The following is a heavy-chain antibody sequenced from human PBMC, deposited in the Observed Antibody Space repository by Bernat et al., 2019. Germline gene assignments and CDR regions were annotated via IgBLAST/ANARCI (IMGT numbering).Heavy chain of an antibody. V-gene: IGHV3-33*01. CDR3: ARGIMITFGGVIARHPRLDAFDI. D-gene: IGHD3-16*02. Sequence: QVQLVESGGGVVQPGRSLRLSCAASGFTFSSYGMHWVRQAPGKGLEWVAVIWYDGSNKYYADSVKGRFTISRDNSKNTLYLQMNSLRAEDTAVYYCARGIMITFGGVIARHPRLDAFDIWAKGQWSPSLQ. J-gene: IGHJ3*02. CDR1: GFTFSSYG. CDR2: IWYDGSNK.